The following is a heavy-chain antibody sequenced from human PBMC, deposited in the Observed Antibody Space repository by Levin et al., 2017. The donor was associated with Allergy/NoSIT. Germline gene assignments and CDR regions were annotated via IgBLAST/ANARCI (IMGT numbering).Heavy chain of an antibody. CDR2: ISGSGGST. V-gene: IGHV3-23*01. J-gene: IGHJ6*02. CDR3: AKDGTRFQSGGYYYYGMDV. CDR1: GFTFSSYA. D-gene: IGHD2-15*01. Sequence: PGGSLRLSCAASGFTFSSYAMSWVRQAPGKGLEWVSAISGSGGSTYYADSVKGRFTISRDNSKNTLYLQMNSLRAEDTAVYYCAKDGTRFQSGGYYYYGMDVWGQGTTVTVSS.